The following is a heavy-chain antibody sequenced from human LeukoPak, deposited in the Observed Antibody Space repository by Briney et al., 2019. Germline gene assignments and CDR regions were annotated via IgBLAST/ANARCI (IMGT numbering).Heavy chain of an antibody. V-gene: IGHV4-59*01. D-gene: IGHD3-10*01. CDR2: IYYSGST. CDR3: ARANYYGSGSYLYYYYYMDV. CDR1: GGSISSYY. Sequence: SETLSLTCTVSGGSISSYYWSWIRQPPGKGLEWIGYIYYSGSTNYNPSLKSRVTISVDTSKNQFSLKLSSVTAADTAVYYCARANYYGSGSYLYYYYYMDVWGKGTTVTVSS. J-gene: IGHJ6*03.